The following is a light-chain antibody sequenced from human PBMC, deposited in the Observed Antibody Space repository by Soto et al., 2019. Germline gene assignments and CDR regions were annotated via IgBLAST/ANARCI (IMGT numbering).Light chain of an antibody. CDR2: GAS. CDR3: LQHNSYPLT. CDR1: QGISNY. Sequence: DIQMTQSPSAMSASVGDRVTITCRASQGISNYLAWFQQKPGKVPKRLIYGASSLQGGVPSSFSCIGSGTAFTLTSSSLQPEDFATYYCLQHNSYPLTFGGGTKVEIK. J-gene: IGKJ4*02. V-gene: IGKV1-17*03.